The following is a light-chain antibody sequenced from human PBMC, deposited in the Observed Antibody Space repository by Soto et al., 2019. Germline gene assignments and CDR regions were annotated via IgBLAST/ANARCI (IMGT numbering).Light chain of an antibody. V-gene: IGKV1-5*01. CDR1: QSITSW. CDR3: IQDHDDSWT. Sequence: DIQMTQSPSTVSASVGDRVTITCRASQSITSWLAWYQQKPGKAPKLLIYDTSTLERGVPSRFSGRGSGTEFTLTISGLQPEDFATYYCIQDHDDSWTFGQGTKVDIK. J-gene: IGKJ1*01. CDR2: DTS.